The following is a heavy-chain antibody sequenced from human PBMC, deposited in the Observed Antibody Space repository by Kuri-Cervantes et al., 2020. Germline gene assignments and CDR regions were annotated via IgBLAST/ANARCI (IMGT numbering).Heavy chain of an antibody. CDR3: AREAKGSNWFDP. Sequence: ASVKVSCKASGYTFTSYDINWVRQATGQGLEWMGWMNPNSGNTGYAQKFQGRVTMTRNTSISTAYMELSRLRSDDTAVYYCAREAKGSNWFDPWGQGTLVTVSS. CDR2: MNPNSGNT. D-gene: IGHD3-10*01. J-gene: IGHJ5*02. V-gene: IGHV1-8*01. CDR1: GYTFTSYD.